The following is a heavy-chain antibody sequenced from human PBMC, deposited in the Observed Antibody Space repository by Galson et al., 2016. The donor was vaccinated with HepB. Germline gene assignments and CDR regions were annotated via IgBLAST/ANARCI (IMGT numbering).Heavy chain of an antibody. CDR2: ISYGGSNK. Sequence: SLRLSCAASGFTFSDFGMHWVRQAPDKGLEWVAVISYGGSNKYYADSVKGRLTSSRDNSKNTLYLQMNSLRAEDTAVYYCAKRFSSGWYPAYWGQGTLVTVSS. D-gene: IGHD6-19*01. J-gene: IGHJ4*02. CDR1: GFTFSDFG. CDR3: AKRFSSGWYPAY. V-gene: IGHV3-30*18.